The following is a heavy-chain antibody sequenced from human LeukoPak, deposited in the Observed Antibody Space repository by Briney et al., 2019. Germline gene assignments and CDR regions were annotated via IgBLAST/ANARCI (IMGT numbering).Heavy chain of an antibody. CDR1: GFSFSSYA. J-gene: IGHJ6*02. CDR3: AKGGSYYVVYGMDV. CDR2: ISGSGGST. D-gene: IGHD1-26*01. V-gene: IGHV3-23*01. Sequence: GGSLRLSCAASGFSFSSYAMSWVRQAPGKGPEWVSAISGSGGSTYYADSVKGRFTISRDNSKNTLYLQMNSLRAEDTAVYYCAKGGSYYVVYGMDVWGQGTTVTVSS.